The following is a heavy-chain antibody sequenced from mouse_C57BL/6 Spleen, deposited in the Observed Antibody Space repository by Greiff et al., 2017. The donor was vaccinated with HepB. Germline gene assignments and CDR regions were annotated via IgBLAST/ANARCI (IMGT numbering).Heavy chain of an antibody. CDR1: GYTFTDYY. Sequence: VHVKQSGPVLVKPGASVKMSCKASGYTFTDYYMNWVKQSHGKSLEWIGVINPYNGGTSYNQKFKGKATLTVDKSSSTAYMELNSLTSEDSAVYYCARGRGLRYAMDYWGQGTSVTVSS. V-gene: IGHV1-19*01. J-gene: IGHJ4*01. CDR3: ARGRGLRYAMDY. CDR2: INPYNGGT. D-gene: IGHD2-2*01.